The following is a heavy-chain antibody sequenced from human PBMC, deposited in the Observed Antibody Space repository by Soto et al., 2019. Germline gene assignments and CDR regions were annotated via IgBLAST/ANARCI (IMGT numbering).Heavy chain of an antibody. D-gene: IGHD6-19*01. V-gene: IGHV2-5*01. Sequence: QITLKESGPTQVKPTQTLTLTCTVSGFSLSTIGVGVGWIRQPPGKAREWLALIFWNDDKRYSPSLRTRLTITENTSKNQVVLTMTNMDPVDTATYYCAHTNGSSGWAIMDYWGQGTLVTVSS. CDR2: IFWNDDK. J-gene: IGHJ4*02. CDR1: GFSLSTIGVG. CDR3: AHTNGSSGWAIMDY.